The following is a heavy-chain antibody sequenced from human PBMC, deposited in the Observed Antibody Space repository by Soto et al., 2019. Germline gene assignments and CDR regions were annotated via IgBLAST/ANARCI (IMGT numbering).Heavy chain of an antibody. D-gene: IGHD5-12*01. CDR1: GGTFNNYP. J-gene: IGHJ6*02. CDR3: ARGRGYSGDDHYYYFDMDV. Sequence: SVKVSCKASGGTFNNYPITWVRQAPGQGLEWMGGSIPIFGTANYAQKFQGRVTISVDESTSTAYMELSSLRSEDTAVYYCARGRGYSGDDHYYYFDMDVWGQGTTVTVSS. V-gene: IGHV1-69*13. CDR2: SIPIFGTA.